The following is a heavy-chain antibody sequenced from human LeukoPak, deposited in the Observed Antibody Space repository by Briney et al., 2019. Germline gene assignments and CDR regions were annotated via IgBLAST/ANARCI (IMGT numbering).Heavy chain of an antibody. CDR3: ATWDSSGWYGGAFDI. Sequence: SETLSLTCAVYGGSFSGYYWSWIRQPPGKGLEWIGEINHSGSTNYNPSLKSRVTISVDTSKNQFSLKLSSVTAADTAVYYCATWDSSGWYGGAFDIWGQGTMVTVSS. CDR2: INHSGST. CDR1: GGSFSGYY. J-gene: IGHJ3*02. D-gene: IGHD6-13*01. V-gene: IGHV4-34*01.